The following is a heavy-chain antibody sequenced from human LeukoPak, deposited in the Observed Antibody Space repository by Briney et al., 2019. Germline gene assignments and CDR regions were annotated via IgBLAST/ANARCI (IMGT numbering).Heavy chain of an antibody. D-gene: IGHD3-22*01. CDR3: ARGGGNFDRSGYYEYYFDY. J-gene: IGHJ4*02. CDR2: ISGSGGRT. Sequence: PGGSLRLSCVASGFSFSVYAMSWVRQAPGKGLEWVSGISGSGGRTYSADSVKGRFTISRANSRKTLYLQMNGLRAEDTAVYYCARGGGNFDRSGYYEYYFDYWGQGTLVTVSS. V-gene: IGHV3-23*01. CDR1: GFSFSVYA.